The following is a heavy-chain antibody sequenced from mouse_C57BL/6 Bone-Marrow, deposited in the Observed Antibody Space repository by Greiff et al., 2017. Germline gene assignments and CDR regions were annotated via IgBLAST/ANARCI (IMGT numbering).Heavy chain of an antibody. D-gene: IGHD2-5*01. CDR1: GFSLTSYG. J-gene: IGHJ4*01. V-gene: IGHV2-2*01. CDR2: IWSGGST. Sequence: VKLQESGPGLVQPSQSLSITCTVSGFSLTSYGVHWVRQSPGKGLEWLGVIWSGGSTDYNAAFISRLSISKDNSKSQVFFKMNSLQADDTAIYYCARDEIVTRGYYAMDYWGQGTSVTVSS. CDR3: ARDEIVTRGYYAMDY.